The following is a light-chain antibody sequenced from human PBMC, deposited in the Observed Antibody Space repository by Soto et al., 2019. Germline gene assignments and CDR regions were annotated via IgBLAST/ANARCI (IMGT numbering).Light chain of an antibody. V-gene: IGLV2-8*01. J-gene: IGLJ2*01. CDR1: SSDAGGYNY. CDR2: EVS. CDR3: SSYAGSNNYVV. Sequence: QSALTQPPSASGSPGQSVTISCTGTSSDAGGYNYVSWYQQHPGKAPKLMIYEVSKRPSGVPDRFSGSKSGNTASLTVSGLQVEDEADYYCSSYAGSNNYVVFGGGTKVTVL.